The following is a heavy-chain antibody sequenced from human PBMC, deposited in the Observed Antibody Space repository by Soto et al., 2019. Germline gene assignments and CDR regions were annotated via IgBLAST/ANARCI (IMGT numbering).Heavy chain of an antibody. CDR3: ASHVEMATIYPYYYGMDV. Sequence: GSSVKVSCKASGFTFTSSSVQWVRQARGQRLEWIGWIVVGSGNTNYAQKFQERVTITTDMSTSTAYMELSSLRSEDTAVYYCASHVEMATIYPYYYGMDVWGQGTTVTVSS. D-gene: IGHD5-12*01. J-gene: IGHJ6*02. CDR2: IVVGSGNT. CDR1: GFTFTSSS. V-gene: IGHV1-58*01.